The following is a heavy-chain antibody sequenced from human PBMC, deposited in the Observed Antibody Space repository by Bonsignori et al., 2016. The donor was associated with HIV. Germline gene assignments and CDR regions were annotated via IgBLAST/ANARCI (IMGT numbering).Heavy chain of an antibody. J-gene: IGHJ3*02. CDR3: ARIYQLLFESGVFDI. CDR2: IYSGGST. Sequence: VRQAPGKGLEWVSVIYSGGSTYYADSVKGRFTISRDNSKNTLYLQMNSLRAEDTAVYYCARIYQLLFESGVFDIWGQGTMVTVSS. D-gene: IGHD2-2*01. V-gene: IGHV3-53*01.